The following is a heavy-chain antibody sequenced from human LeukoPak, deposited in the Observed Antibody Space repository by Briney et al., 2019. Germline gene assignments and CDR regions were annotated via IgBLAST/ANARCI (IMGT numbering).Heavy chain of an antibody. V-gene: IGHV3-21*01. CDR2: ITGNSHYI. J-gene: IGHJ4*02. Sequence: SGGSLRLSCVASGFDLSTYTMNWVREAPGKGLEWVSSITGNSHYIYYADSVKGRFNISRDNAQNSLFLQMNSLRAEDTAVYYCARDPDSGQWGPGTLVTVSS. CDR1: GFDLSTYT. CDR3: ARDPDSGQ. D-gene: IGHD3-10*01.